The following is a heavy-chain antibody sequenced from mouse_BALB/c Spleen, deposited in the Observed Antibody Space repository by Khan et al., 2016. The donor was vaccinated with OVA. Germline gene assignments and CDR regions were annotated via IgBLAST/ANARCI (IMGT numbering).Heavy chain of an antibody. CDR1: GYTFTNYW. V-gene: IGHV1-63*02. J-gene: IGHJ2*01. Sequence: QVQLKQSGAELVRPGTSVKMSCKAAGYTFTNYWIGWVKQRPGHGLEWIGNIYPGGGYTYYNEKFKGKATLTADTSSSTAYLQLSGLTSEDTAIFYCSGRGAAQDTWDDFAYWGQGTTLTVSA. CDR3: SGRGAAQDTWDDFAY. CDR2: IYPGGGYT. D-gene: IGHD3-2*02.